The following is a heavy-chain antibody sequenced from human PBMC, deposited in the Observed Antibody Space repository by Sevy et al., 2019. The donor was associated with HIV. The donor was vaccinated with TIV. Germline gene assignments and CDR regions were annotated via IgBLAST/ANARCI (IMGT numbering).Heavy chain of an antibody. CDR1: GFTVSSNY. V-gene: IGHV3-53*01. CDR3: ARGGLTVALDY. D-gene: IGHD6-19*01. J-gene: IGHJ4*02. CDR2: IYSGGST. Sequence: GGSLRLSCAASGFTVSSNYMSWVRQAPGKGLEWVSVIYSGGSTYYAYSVKGRFTISRDNSKNTLYLQMNSLRAEDTAVYYCARGGLTVALDYWGQGTLVTVSS.